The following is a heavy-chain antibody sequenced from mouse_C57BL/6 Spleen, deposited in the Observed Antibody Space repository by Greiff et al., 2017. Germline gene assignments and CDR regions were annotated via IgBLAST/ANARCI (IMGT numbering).Heavy chain of an antibody. CDR1: GYTFTSSW. CDR3: ARGYYYGSSYLWYFDY. J-gene: IGHJ2*01. Sequence: QVQLQQPGAELVKPGASVKLSCKASGYTFTSSWMHWVKQRPGQGLEWIGMIHPNSGSTNYNEKFKSKATLTVDKSSSTAYMQLSSLTSEDSAVYYGARGYYYGSSYLWYFDYWGQGTTRTVSS. D-gene: IGHD1-1*01. CDR2: IHPNSGST. V-gene: IGHV1-64*01.